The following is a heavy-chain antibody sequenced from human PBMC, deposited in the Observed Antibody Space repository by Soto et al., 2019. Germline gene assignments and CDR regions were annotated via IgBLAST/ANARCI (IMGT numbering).Heavy chain of an antibody. CDR1: GYTFSSIG. D-gene: IGHD6-6*01. Sequence: ASVKVSCKASGYTFSSIGISWVRQAPGQGLEWMGWISPYKGNTHYAQGLQGRVTMTTDTSTSTAYMELSSLRSDDTAVYYCERKYSSSSWLDPWGQGPLVTVT. V-gene: IGHV1-18*01. CDR2: ISPYKGNT. J-gene: IGHJ5*02. CDR3: ERKYSSSSWLDP.